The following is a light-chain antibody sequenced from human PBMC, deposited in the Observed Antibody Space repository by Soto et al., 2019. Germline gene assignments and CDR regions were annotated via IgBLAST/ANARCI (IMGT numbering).Light chain of an antibody. V-gene: IGLV1-44*01. CDR3: ATWDDNLNGPV. CDR1: GSNIGSNT. CDR2: TND. Sequence: QSVLTQPPSASGTPGQRVTISCSGSGSNIGSNTVNWYQHLPGTAHKVLINTNDQRPSGVPDRFSGSKSGTSASLAISGLQSDDEADYYCATWDDNLNGPVFGGGTKLTVL. J-gene: IGLJ3*02.